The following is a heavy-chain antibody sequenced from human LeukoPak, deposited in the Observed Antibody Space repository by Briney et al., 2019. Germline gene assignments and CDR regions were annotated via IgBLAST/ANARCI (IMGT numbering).Heavy chain of an antibody. Sequence: SETLSLTCTVSGYSISSGYYWGWIRQPPGKGLEWIGSIYHSGSTYYNPSLKSRVTISVDTSKNQFSLKLSSVSAADTAVYYCAKNDAFDIWGQGTMVTVSS. V-gene: IGHV4-38-2*02. CDR1: GYSISSGYY. CDR3: AKNDAFDI. CDR2: IYHSGST. J-gene: IGHJ3*02.